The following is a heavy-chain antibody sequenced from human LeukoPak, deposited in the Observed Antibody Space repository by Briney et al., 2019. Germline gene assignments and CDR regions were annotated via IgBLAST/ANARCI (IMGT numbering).Heavy chain of an antibody. V-gene: IGHV3-30-3*01. CDR2: ISYDGSNK. CDR1: GFTFSSYA. J-gene: IGHJ4*02. CDR3: ARPYYDFWSGYSTYLDY. D-gene: IGHD3-3*01. Sequence: GGSLRLSCAASGFTFSSYAMHWVRQAPGKGLEWVAVISYDGSNKYYADSVKGRFTISRDNSKNTLYLQMNSLRAEDTAVYYCARPYYDFWSGYSTYLDYWGQGTLVTVSS.